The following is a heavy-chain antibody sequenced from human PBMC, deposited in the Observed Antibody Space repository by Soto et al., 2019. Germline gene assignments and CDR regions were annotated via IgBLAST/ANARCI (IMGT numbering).Heavy chain of an antibody. CDR3: ARHPGYYGSGSTESHVVY. CDR2: IYPGDSDT. D-gene: IGHD3-10*01. Sequence: GESLKISCKGSGYSFTSYWIGWVRQMPGKGLEWMGIIYPGDSDTRYSPSFQGQVTISADKSISTAYLQWSSLKASDTAMYYCARHPGYYGSGSTESHVVYWGQGTLVTVSS. V-gene: IGHV5-51*01. J-gene: IGHJ4*02. CDR1: GYSFTSYW.